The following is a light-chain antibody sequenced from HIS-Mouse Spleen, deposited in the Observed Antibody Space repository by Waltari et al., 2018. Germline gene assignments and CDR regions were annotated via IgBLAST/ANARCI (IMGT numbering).Light chain of an antibody. V-gene: IGLV2-23*01. CDR1: SSDVGSYNL. J-gene: IGLJ2*01. CDR3: CSYAGSSTV. CDR2: EGS. Sequence: QSALTQPASVSGSPGQSITIPCTGTSSDVGSYNLVSWYQQHHGKAPKLMIYEGSKRPSGFSNRFSGSKSGNTASLTISGLQAEDEADYYCCSYAGSSTVFGGGTKLTVL.